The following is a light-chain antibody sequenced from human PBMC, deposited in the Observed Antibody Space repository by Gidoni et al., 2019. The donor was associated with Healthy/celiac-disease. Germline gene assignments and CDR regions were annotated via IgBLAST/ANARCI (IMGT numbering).Light chain of an antibody. CDR3: QQYNNWPPLT. Sequence: EIVMTQSPATLSVSPGERATRSCRASQSVSSNLAWYQQKPGQAPRLLIYGASTRATGIPARFSGSASGTEFTLTISSLQSEDFAVYYCQQYNNWPPLTFGGGTKVEIK. J-gene: IGKJ4*01. CDR2: GAS. CDR1: QSVSSN. V-gene: IGKV3-15*01.